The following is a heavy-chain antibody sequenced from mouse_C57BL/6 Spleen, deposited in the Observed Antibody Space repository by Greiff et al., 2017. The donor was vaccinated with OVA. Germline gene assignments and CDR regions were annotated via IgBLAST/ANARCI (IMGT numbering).Heavy chain of an antibody. J-gene: IGHJ3*01. CDR2: IDPADSET. CDR1: GYTFTSYW. Sequence: QVQLQQPGAELVRPGSSVKLSCKASGYTFTSYWMHWVKQRPLKGLEWIGNIDPADSETHYNQKFKDKATLTVYKSSITAYMQLSSLTSEDSAVYCCSRSGGYDIAWFAYWGQVTLVTFST. V-gene: IGHV1-52*01. CDR3: SRSGGYDIAWFAY. D-gene: IGHD2-2*01.